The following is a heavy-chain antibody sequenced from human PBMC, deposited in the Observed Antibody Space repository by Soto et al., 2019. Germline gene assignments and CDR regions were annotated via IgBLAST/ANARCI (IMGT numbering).Heavy chain of an antibody. CDR3: ARAQTATESDC. D-gene: IGHD4-4*01. V-gene: IGHV1-18*01. Sequence: QIQLVQSEGEVRQPGASVKVSCKTSGYTFTNYGVTWVRQAPGQGLEWMGWLNTYNGNTKYAQKLQRRVTMTTDTATSTAYVKLRSLRSDDTAVYYCARAQTATESDCWGQGTLVTVSS. CDR2: LNTYNGNT. J-gene: IGHJ4*02. CDR1: GYTFTNYG.